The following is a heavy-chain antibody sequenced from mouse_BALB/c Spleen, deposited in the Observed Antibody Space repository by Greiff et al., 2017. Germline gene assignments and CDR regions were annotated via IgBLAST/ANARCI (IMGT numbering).Heavy chain of an antibody. CDR1: GFTFSNYW. D-gene: IGHD2-4*01. CDR3: TRGDYDGFDY. V-gene: IGHV6-6*02. CDR2: IRLKSNNYAT. J-gene: IGHJ2*01. Sequence: EVKVEESGGGLVQPGGSMKLSCVASGFTFSNYWMNWVRQSPEKGLEWVAEIRLKSNNYATHYAESVKGRFTISRDDSKSSVYLQMNNLRAEDTGIYYCTRGDYDGFDYWGQGTTLTVSS.